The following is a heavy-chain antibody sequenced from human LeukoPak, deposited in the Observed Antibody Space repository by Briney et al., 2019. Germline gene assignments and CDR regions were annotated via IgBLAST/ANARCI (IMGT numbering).Heavy chain of an antibody. Sequence: GGSLRLSCAASGFTFSNYCMHWVRQAPGKGLVWVSRVNSDGSSTSYADSVKGRFTISRDNAKNTVYLQMNSLRAEDTAVYYCARDPSYYDFARLDYYCYYMDVWGKGTTVTVSS. CDR3: ARDPSYYDFARLDYYCYYMDV. CDR2: VNSDGSST. CDR1: GFTFSNYC. J-gene: IGHJ6*03. D-gene: IGHD3-3*01. V-gene: IGHV3-74*01.